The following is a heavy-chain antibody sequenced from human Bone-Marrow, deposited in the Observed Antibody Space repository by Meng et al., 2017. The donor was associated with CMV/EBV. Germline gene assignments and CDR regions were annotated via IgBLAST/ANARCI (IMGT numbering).Heavy chain of an antibody. CDR1: GFTFDDYG. V-gene: IGHV3-20*04. D-gene: IGHD3-3*01. Sequence: GESLKISCAASGFTFDDYGMSWVRQAPGKGLEWVSGINWNGGSTGYADSVKGRFTISRDNAKNSLYLQMNSLRADDTAVYYCAKEDITIFGVAPIDYWGQGTLVTVSS. CDR2: INWNGGST. CDR3: AKEDITIFGVAPIDY. J-gene: IGHJ4*02.